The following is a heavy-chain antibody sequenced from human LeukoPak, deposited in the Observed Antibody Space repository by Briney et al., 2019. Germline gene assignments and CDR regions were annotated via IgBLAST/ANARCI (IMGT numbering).Heavy chain of an antibody. CDR1: GFTFSSYW. CDR2: IKQDGSEK. J-gene: IGHJ6*03. CDR3: ARDSNNYYYYMDV. D-gene: IGHD3-3*02. Sequence: GGSLRLSCAASGFTFSSYWMSWVRQAPGKGLEWVARIKQDGSEKYYVDSVKGRFTISRDNAKNSLYLQMNSLRAEDTSVYYCARDSNNYYYYMDVWGKGTTVTVSS. V-gene: IGHV3-7*01.